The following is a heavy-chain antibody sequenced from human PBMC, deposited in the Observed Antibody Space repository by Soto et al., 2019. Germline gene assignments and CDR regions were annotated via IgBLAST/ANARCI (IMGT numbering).Heavy chain of an antibody. CDR1: GGSISSYY. CDR3: ARGEYYDFWSGPPDY. CDR2: IYYSGST. D-gene: IGHD3-3*01. J-gene: IGHJ4*02. V-gene: IGHV4-59*01. Sequence: SETLSLTCTVSGGSISSYYWSWIRQPPGKGLEWIGYIYYSGSTNYNPSLKSRVTISVDTSKNQFSLKLSSVTAADTAVYYCARGEYYDFWSGPPDYWGRGTLVTVSS.